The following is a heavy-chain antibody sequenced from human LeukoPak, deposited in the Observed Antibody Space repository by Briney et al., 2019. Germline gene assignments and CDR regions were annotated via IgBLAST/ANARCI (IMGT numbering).Heavy chain of an antibody. D-gene: IGHD1-26*01. Sequence: SETLSLTCTVSGGSISSYYWSWIRQPPGKGLEWIGYIYYSGSTNYNPSLKSRVTISVDTSKNQFSLKLSPVPAADTAVYYCASQDSGSHSFDYWGQGTLVPVHS. J-gene: IGHJ4*02. V-gene: IGHV4-59*08. CDR2: IYYSGST. CDR3: ASQDSGSHSFDY. CDR1: GGSISSYY.